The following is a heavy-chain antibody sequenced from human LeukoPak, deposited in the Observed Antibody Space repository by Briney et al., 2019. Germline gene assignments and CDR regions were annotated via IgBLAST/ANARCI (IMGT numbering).Heavy chain of an antibody. V-gene: IGHV3-11*04. D-gene: IGHD4-11*01. CDR2: ISSSGSTI. CDR3: ARGFRTTVTTVMVY. Sequence: PGGSLRLSCAASGFTFSDYYMSWIRQAPGKGLEWVSYISSSGSTIYYADSVKGRFTISRDNAKNSLYLQMNSLRAEDAAVYYCARGFRTTVTTVMVYWGQGTLVTVSS. J-gene: IGHJ4*02. CDR1: GFTFSDYY.